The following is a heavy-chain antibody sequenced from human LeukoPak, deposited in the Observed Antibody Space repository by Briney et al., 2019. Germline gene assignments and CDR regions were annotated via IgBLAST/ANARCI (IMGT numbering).Heavy chain of an antibody. CDR2: IIPILGIA. CDR1: GGTFSSYA. D-gene: IGHD3-3*01. CDR3: ASVTFWSGYFPYYGMDV. V-gene: IGHV1-69*10. J-gene: IGHJ6*02. Sequence: ASVKVSCKASGGTFSSYAISWVRQAPGQGLEWMGGIIPILGIANYAQKFQGRVTITADNSTSTAYMELSSLRSEDTAVYYCASVTFWSGYFPYYGMDVWGQGTTVTVSS.